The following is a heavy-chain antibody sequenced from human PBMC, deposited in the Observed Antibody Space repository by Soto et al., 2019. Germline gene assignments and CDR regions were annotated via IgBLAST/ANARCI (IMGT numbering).Heavy chain of an antibody. CDR2: IIPIFGTA. J-gene: IGHJ3*02. Sequence: QVQLVQSGAEVKKPGSSVKVSCKSSGGTFSSYAISWVRQAPGHGLEWMGGIIPIFGTANYAQKCQGRVTITAHEATSTAYMELSSLRSEDTGVYYCARGVHGNAFDIWGQGTMVAVSS. V-gene: IGHV1-69*12. CDR1: GGTFSSYA. CDR3: ARGVHGNAFDI.